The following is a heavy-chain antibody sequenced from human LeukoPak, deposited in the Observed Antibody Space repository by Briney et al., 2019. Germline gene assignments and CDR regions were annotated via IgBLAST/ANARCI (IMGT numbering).Heavy chain of an antibody. V-gene: IGHV3-74*01. J-gene: IGHJ4*02. Sequence: GGSLRLSCADSGFTFSSYWMHWVRQAPGKGLVWVSRINSDGSSTSYADSVKGRFTISRDNAKNTLYLQMNSLRAEDTAVYYCARLYYDFWSGYLYYFDYWGQGTLVTVSS. D-gene: IGHD3-3*01. CDR2: INSDGSST. CDR1: GFTFSSYW. CDR3: ARLYYDFWSGYLYYFDY.